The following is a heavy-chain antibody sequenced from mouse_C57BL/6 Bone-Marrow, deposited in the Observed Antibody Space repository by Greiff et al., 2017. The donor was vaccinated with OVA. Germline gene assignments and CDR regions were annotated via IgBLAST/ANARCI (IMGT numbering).Heavy chain of an antibody. Sequence: QVQLKESGPGLVAPSQSLSITCTVSGFSLTSYGVHWVRQPPGKGLEWLVVILSDGSTTYNSALKSRLSISKDNSKSQVFLKMNSLQTYDTALYYCARLRRPEFAYWGQGTLVTVSA. D-gene: IGHD1-1*01. CDR2: ILSDGST. CDR3: ARLRRPEFAY. CDR1: GFSLTSYG. J-gene: IGHJ3*01. V-gene: IGHV2-6*03.